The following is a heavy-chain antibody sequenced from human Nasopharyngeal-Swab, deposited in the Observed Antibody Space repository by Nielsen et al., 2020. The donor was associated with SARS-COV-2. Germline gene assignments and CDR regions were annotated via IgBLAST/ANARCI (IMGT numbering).Heavy chain of an antibody. CDR3: GKDLRDWTDETYFDY. V-gene: IGHV3-66*02. D-gene: IGHD1-1*01. J-gene: IGHJ4*02. CDR2: IYSGGST. Sequence: VRQAPGKGLEWVSVIYSGGSTYYADSVKGRFTISRDNSKNTLYLQMNSLRAEDTAVYYCGKDLRDWTDETYFDYWGQGTRVTVSS.